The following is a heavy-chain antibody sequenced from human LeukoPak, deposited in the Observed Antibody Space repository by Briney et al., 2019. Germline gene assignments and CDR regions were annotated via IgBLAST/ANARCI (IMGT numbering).Heavy chain of an antibody. CDR3: ARSIGSYYTMDV. D-gene: IGHD3-22*01. J-gene: IGHJ6*02. CDR2: VKQDGNEK. CDR1: GFTFSTYW. V-gene: IGHV3-7*03. Sequence: GGSLRLSCAASGFTFSTYWMSWVRQAPGKGLEWVATVKQDGNEKNYVDSVKGRFTISRDNCKNSLYLEMKNLRAEDTAVYYCARSIGSYYTMDVWGQGTTVTVSS.